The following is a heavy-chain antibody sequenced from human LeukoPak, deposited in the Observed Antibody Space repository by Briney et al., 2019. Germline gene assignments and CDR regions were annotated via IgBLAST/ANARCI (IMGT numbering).Heavy chain of an antibody. V-gene: IGHV1-46*01. J-gene: IGHJ4*02. CDR1: GYIFTSYY. CDR2: INPSGGST. Sequence: ASVKVSCKASGYIFTSYYMHWVRQAPGQGLEWMGIINPSGGSTSYAQKFQGRVTMTRDTSTSTVYMELSSLRSEDTAVYYCASLAPHSIGYCSGGSCSMGNYWGQGTLVTVSS. CDR3: ASLAPHSIGYCSGGSCSMGNY. D-gene: IGHD2-15*01.